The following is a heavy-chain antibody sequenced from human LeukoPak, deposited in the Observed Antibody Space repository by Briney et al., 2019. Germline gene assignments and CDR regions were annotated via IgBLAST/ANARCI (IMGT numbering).Heavy chain of an antibody. J-gene: IGHJ6*02. CDR2: ISKGGTYI. D-gene: IGHD2/OR15-2a*01. CDR1: GLTFSPYT. CDR3: AREEDSTTIRSSYGMDV. V-gene: IGHV3-21*01. Sequence: PGGSLRLSCAGSGLTFSPYTMNWVRQAPGKGLEWVSCISKGGTYIYYADSVRGRLTISRDNAKNSLYLQMNSLRAEDTAVYYCAREEDSTTIRSSYGMDVWGQGTTVTVSS.